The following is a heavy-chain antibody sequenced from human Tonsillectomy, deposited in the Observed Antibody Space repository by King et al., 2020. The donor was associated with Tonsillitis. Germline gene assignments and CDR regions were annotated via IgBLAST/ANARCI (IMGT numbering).Heavy chain of an antibody. Sequence: VQLVESGGGLVQPGGSLRLSCAASGFTFSSYWMHWVRQAPGKGLVWVSRIDGDGSNTNYADSVKGRXTTXRDNAKNTVYLQMNSLRAEDTAVYFCVRDFRXSDCWGQXXXVTVSS. CDR3: VRDFRXSDC. CDR2: IDGDGSNT. D-gene: IGHD2-21*01. J-gene: IGHJ1*01. CDR1: GFTFSSYW. V-gene: IGHV3-74*01.